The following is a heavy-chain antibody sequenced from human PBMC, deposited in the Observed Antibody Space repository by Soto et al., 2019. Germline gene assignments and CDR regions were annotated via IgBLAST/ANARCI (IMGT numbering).Heavy chain of an antibody. CDR1: GFTFSSYA. D-gene: IGHD3-3*01. Sequence: EVQLLESGGGLVQPGGSLRLSCAASGFTFSSYAMSWVRQAPGKGLEWVSAISGSGGSTYYADSVQGRFTISRDNSKNTLYLQMNILRAEDTAVYSCAKDRGGPYNDCWSGYYANWGQGTLVTVSS. V-gene: IGHV3-23*01. CDR3: AKDRGGPYNDCWSGYYAN. CDR2: ISGSGGST. J-gene: IGHJ4*02.